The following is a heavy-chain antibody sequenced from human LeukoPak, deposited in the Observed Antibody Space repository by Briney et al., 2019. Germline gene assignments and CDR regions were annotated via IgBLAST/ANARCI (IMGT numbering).Heavy chain of an antibody. D-gene: IGHD6-19*01. V-gene: IGHV1-69*05. CDR1: GGTFSSYA. J-gene: IGHJ5*02. CDR2: IIPISGTA. Sequence: SVKVSCKASGGTFSSYAISWVRQAPGQGLEWMGGIIPISGTANYAQKFQGRVTITTDESTSTAYMELSSLRSEDTAVYYCAGSIAVAGTESWFDPWGQGTLVTVSS. CDR3: AGSIAVAGTESWFDP.